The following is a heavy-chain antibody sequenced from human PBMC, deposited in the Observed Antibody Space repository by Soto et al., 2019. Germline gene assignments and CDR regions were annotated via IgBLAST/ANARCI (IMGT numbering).Heavy chain of an antibody. CDR1: GGSISSNY. CDR3: ARYRREAVAGYTLDN. V-gene: IGHV4-59*01. CDR2: VYNSGST. Sequence: PSETLSLTCTFSGGSISSNYGTWIRPPPGKGLEWIGYVYNSGSTNYNPSLKSRVTISEDTSKSQFSLKVNSMTAADTAVYYCARYRREAVAGYTLDNWGQGILVTVSS. D-gene: IGHD6-13*01. J-gene: IGHJ4*02.